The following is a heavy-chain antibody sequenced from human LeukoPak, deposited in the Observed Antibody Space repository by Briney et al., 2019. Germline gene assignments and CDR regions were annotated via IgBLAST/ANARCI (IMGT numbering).Heavy chain of an antibody. J-gene: IGHJ4*02. D-gene: IGHD5-24*01. CDR3: ARGGGGDGYNTVKAYFDY. Sequence: SETLSLTCSVSGDSVSRSDSYWDWIRQPPGKGLEWIGTIYYSGRTYYSPSLKSRVTISVDTSKNQFSLKLSSVTAADTAVYYCARGGGGDGYNTVKAYFDYWGQGTLVTVSS. CDR2: IYYSGRT. V-gene: IGHV4-39*07. CDR1: GDSVSRSDSY.